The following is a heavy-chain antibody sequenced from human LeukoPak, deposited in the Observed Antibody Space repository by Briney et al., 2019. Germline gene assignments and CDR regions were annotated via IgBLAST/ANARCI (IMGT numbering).Heavy chain of an antibody. J-gene: IGHJ4*02. Sequence: GGSLRLSCAATGFTFSSYPMHWVRQAPGKGLEWVAVISYDGSNKYYADSVKGRFTISRDNSKNTLYVQMNSLRVEDTAAYYCARDRDYYGSGSSHFDYWGQGTLVTVSS. CDR1: GFTFSSYP. CDR3: ARDRDYYGSGSSHFDY. D-gene: IGHD3-10*01. V-gene: IGHV3-30-3*01. CDR2: ISYDGSNK.